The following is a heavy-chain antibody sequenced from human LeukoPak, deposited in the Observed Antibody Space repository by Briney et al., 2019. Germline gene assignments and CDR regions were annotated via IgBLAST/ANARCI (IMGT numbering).Heavy chain of an antibody. CDR3: AGRSARYFDS. V-gene: IGHV4-59*01. CDR2: VFYSGPT. Sequence: SETLSLTCTVSGDSIDSYYWSWIRQPPGEGLQWIGYVFYSGPTNYDASLKSRAAISVDRSKNQFSLKLTSVSAADTAVYYCAGRSARYFDSWGQGTPVTVSS. D-gene: IGHD1-26*01. J-gene: IGHJ4*02. CDR1: GDSIDSYY.